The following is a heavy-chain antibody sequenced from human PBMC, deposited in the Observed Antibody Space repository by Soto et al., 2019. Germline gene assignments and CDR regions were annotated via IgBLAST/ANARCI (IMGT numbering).Heavy chain of an antibody. D-gene: IGHD3-3*01. Sequence: GGSLRLSCAASGFTFSSYGMHWVRQAPGKGLEWVAVISYDGSNKYYADSVKGRFTISRDNSKNTLYLQMNSLRAEDTAVYYCAKDTGIDQGYYDFWSGYYTSDYFDYWGQGTLVTVSS. V-gene: IGHV3-30*18. CDR2: ISYDGSNK. J-gene: IGHJ4*02. CDR1: GFTFSSYG. CDR3: AKDTGIDQGYYDFWSGYYTSDYFDY.